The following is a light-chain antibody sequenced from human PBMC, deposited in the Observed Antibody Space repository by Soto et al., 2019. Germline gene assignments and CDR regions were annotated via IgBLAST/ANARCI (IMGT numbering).Light chain of an antibody. J-gene: IGKJ1*01. CDR3: QQYGSSPRET. Sequence: EIVLTQTPSTLSLSPGERATLSCRASQSVSSSYLAWYQQKPGQAPRLLIYGASSSATGIPDRFSGSGSGTDFTLTISRLVPEEYAVYYCQQYGSSPRETFGQGTKVDI. V-gene: IGKV3-20*01. CDR1: QSVSSSY. CDR2: GAS.